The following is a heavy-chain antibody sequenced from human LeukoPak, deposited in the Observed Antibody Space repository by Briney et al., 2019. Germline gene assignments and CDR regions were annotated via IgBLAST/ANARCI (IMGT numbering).Heavy chain of an antibody. CDR1: GFTFSSDS. Sequence: GGSLRLSCAASGFTFSSDSMNWVPQAPGKGLEWFSSISSSSSYIFYADAVKGRFTISRDNAKNSLYLQMNSLRAEDTAVYYCARARDGYNPIDYWGQGTLVTVSS. CDR2: ISSSSSYI. J-gene: IGHJ4*02. CDR3: ARARDGYNPIDY. V-gene: IGHV3-21*01. D-gene: IGHD5-24*01.